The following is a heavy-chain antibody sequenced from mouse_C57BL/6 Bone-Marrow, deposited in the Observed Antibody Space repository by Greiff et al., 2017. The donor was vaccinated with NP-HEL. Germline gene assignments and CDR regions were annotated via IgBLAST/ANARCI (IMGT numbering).Heavy chain of an antibody. D-gene: IGHD1-1*01. J-gene: IGHJ2*01. CDR3: ARDWYYGSSYYFDY. V-gene: IGHV5-4*01. Sequence: EVQVVESGGGLVKPGGSLKLSCAASGFTFSSYAMSWVRQTPEKRLEWVATISDGGSYTYYPDNVKGRFTISRDNAKNHLYLQMSHLKSEDTAMYYCARDWYYGSSYYFDYWGQGTTLTVSS. CDR1: GFTFSSYA. CDR2: ISDGGSYT.